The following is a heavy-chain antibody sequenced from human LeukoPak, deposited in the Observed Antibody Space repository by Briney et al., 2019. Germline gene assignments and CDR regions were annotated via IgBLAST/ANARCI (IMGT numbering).Heavy chain of an antibody. CDR1: GGSISSGGYY. CDR2: IYYSGST. J-gene: IGHJ6*03. CDR3: ARDYGGNGGMDV. D-gene: IGHD4-23*01. Sequence: SQTLSLTCTVPGGSISSGGYYWSWIRQHPGKGLEWIGYIYYSGSTYYNPSLKSRVTISVDTSKNQFSLKLSSVTAADTAVYYCARDYGGNGGMDVWGKGTTVTVSS. V-gene: IGHV4-31*03.